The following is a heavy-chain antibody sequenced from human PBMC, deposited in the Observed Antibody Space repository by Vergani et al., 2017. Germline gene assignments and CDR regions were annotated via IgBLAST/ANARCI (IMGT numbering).Heavy chain of an antibody. CDR3: ARDPMSLVGATTNYFDY. CDR2: INPSGGST. CDR1: GYTFTSYY. D-gene: IGHD1-26*01. J-gene: IGHJ4*02. V-gene: IGHV1-46*01. Sequence: QVQLVQSGAEVKKPGASVKVSCKASGYTFTSYYMHWVRQAPGQGLEWMGIINPSGGSTSYAQKFQGRVTMTRDTSTSTVYMELSSLRSEETAVYYCARDPMSLVGATTNYFDYWGQGTLVTGS.